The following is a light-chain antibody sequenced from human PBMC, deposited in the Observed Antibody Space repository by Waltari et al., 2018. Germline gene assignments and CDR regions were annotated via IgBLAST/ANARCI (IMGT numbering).Light chain of an antibody. J-gene: IGLJ3*02. CDR1: SGSLSRTSY. CDR3: SLYMGSGIWV. CDR2: KAT. V-gene: IGLV8-61*01. Sequence: QTVVTQEPSLSVSPGGTVTLPCGLSSGSLSRTSYAPWYQQTPGQAPRTLVYKATSRSSGVPDRFSGSILGNKAALTITGARADDESDYYCSLYMGSGIWVFGGGTKLTVL.